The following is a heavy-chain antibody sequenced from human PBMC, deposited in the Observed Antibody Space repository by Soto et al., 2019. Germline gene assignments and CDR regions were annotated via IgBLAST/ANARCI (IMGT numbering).Heavy chain of an antibody. J-gene: IGHJ6*02. CDR3: ARVGGYRTPYYYGMDV. Sequence: ASVKVSCKASGYTFTSYGISWVRQAPGQGVEWMGWISAYNGNTNYAQKLQGRVTMTTDTSTSTAYMELRSLRSDDTDAYYCARVGGYRTPYYYGMDVWGQGTTVTVSS. CDR2: ISAYNGNT. V-gene: IGHV1-18*01. D-gene: IGHD5-18*01. CDR1: GYTFTSYG.